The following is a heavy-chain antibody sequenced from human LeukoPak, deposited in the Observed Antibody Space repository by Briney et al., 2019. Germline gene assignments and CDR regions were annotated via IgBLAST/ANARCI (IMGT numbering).Heavy chain of an antibody. Sequence: SETLSLTCAVSGYSISSGYYCGWIRQPPGKALEWIGSIYHSGSTYYHPSLKSRVTISVDTSKNQFSMKLSSATAADTAVYYCARHHSDQIVADPRDYYMDVWGKGTTVTVAS. V-gene: IGHV4-38-2*01. CDR3: ARHHSDQIVADPRDYYMDV. D-gene: IGHD2-15*01. CDR1: GYSISSGYY. J-gene: IGHJ6*03. CDR2: IYHSGST.